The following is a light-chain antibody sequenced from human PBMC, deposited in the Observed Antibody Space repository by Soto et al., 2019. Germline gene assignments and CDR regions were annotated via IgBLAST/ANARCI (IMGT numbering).Light chain of an antibody. V-gene: IGLV2-14*01. CDR3: SSYSSSSTLFV. CDR2: EVS. J-gene: IGLJ1*01. Sequence: SVLAQPASLSVSPGQSITISFTGTSSDVGAYKYVSWYQQHPGKAPKVMIYEVSNRPSGVSNRFSGSKSGNTASLTISGLQAEDEADYFCSSYSSSSTLFVFGTGTKVTV. CDR1: SSDVGAYKY.